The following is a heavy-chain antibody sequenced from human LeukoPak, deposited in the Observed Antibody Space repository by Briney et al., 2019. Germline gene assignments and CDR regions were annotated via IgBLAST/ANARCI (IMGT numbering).Heavy chain of an antibody. CDR1: GGSISSYY. CDR3: ARREGRYSYGHDFDY. CDR2: IHYSGST. V-gene: IGHV4-59*08. Sequence: SETLSLTCTVSGGSISSYYWRWSRQPPGKGLEWIGYIHYSGSTNYNPSLKSRVTISVDTSKNQFSLKLSSVTAADTAVYYCARREGRYSYGHDFDYWGQGTLVTVSS. J-gene: IGHJ4*02. D-gene: IGHD5-18*01.